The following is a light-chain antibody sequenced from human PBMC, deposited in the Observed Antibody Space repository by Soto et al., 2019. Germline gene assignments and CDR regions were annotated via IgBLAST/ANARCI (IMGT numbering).Light chain of an antibody. V-gene: IGKV1-5*01. Sequence: DIQMIHSPSTLSSSVGDRVIITCRASQSPGTWMAWYQQKPGTAPVLLIYDVSKLESGVPSRFSGRASGTEVTLTITSLQPDDFATYYCQQYFSYPLTFGGGTKVEIK. CDR3: QQYFSYPLT. CDR2: DVS. CDR1: QSPGTW. J-gene: IGKJ4*01.